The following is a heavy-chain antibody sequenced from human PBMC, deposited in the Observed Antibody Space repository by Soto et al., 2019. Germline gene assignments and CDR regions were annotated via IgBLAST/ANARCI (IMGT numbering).Heavy chain of an antibody. J-gene: IGHJ4*02. D-gene: IGHD4-17*01. Sequence: GGSLRLSCAASGFTFSSYSMNWVRQAPGKGLEWVSYISSSSTIYYADSVKGRFTISRDNAKNSLYLQMNSLRDEDTAVYYCARDIGDYDFDYWGQGTLVTVSS. V-gene: IGHV3-48*02. CDR2: ISSSSTI. CDR1: GFTFSSYS. CDR3: ARDIGDYDFDY.